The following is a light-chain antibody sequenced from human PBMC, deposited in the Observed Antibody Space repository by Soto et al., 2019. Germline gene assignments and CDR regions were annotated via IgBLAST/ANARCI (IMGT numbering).Light chain of an antibody. CDR1: QSISSW. Sequence: DIQMTQSPSTLSASVGDRVTITCRASQSISSWLAWYQQKPGKAPKLLIYKASSLDSGVPSRFSGSGSGTEFTLTISCLQPDEFATYYCQQYYTYRTFGQGTKVEIK. J-gene: IGKJ1*01. V-gene: IGKV1-5*03. CDR3: QQYYTYRT. CDR2: KAS.